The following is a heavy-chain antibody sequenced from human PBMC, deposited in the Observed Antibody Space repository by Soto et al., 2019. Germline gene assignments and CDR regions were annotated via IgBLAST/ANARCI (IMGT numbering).Heavy chain of an antibody. Sequence: PGESLKISGKGSGYSFTSYWIGWVRQMPGKGLEWMGIIYPGDSDTRYSPSFQGQVTISADKSISTAYLQWSSLKASDTAMYYCARKGSGSYLREYYYYYGIDVWGQGTTVTVS. CDR1: GYSFTSYW. J-gene: IGHJ6*02. D-gene: IGHD3-10*01. V-gene: IGHV5-51*01. CDR2: IYPGDSDT. CDR3: ARKGSGSYLREYYYYYGIDV.